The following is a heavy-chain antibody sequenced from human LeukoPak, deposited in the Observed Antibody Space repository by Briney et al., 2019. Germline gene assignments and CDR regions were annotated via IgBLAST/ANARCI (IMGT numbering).Heavy chain of an antibody. D-gene: IGHD1-7*01. Sequence: GGSLRLSCIVSGFTFRNEEMNWIRQAPGKGLEWIAYISNTGSPIHYRDSVKGRFTISRDNAQSSLFLQMNSLRPDDTAIYYCARGVNYAPFDYWGQGVLVAVSS. J-gene: IGHJ4*02. CDR2: ISNTGSPI. CDR3: ARGVNYAPFDY. CDR1: GFTFRNEE. V-gene: IGHV3-48*03.